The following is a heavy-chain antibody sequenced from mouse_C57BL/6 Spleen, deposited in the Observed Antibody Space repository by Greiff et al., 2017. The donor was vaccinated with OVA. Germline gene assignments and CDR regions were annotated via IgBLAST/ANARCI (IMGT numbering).Heavy chain of an antibody. D-gene: IGHD2-5*01. V-gene: IGHV1-50*01. CDR2: IDPSDSYT. CDR1: GYTFTSYW. J-gene: IGHJ3*01. Sequence: VQLQQPGAELVKPGASVKLSCKASGYTFTSYWMQWVKQRPGQGLEWIGEIDPSDSYTNYNQKFKGKATLTVDTSSSTAYMQLSSLTSEDSAVYYCARGEDYYSNSAWFAYWGQGTLVTVSA. CDR3: ARGEDYYSNSAWFAY.